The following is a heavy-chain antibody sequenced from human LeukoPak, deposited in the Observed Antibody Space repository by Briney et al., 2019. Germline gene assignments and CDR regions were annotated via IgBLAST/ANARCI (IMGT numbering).Heavy chain of an antibody. V-gene: IGHV1-18*04. D-gene: IGHD3-3*01. CDR3: ARVNYDFWSGYYVY. CDR1: DYTFTSYY. Sequence: ASVKVSCKASDYTFTSYYMHWVRQAPGQGLEWMGWISAYNGYTNYPQKLQGRVTMTTDTSTSTAYMELRSLRSDDTAVYYCARVNYDFWSGYYVYWGQGTLVTVSS. J-gene: IGHJ4*02. CDR2: ISAYNGYT.